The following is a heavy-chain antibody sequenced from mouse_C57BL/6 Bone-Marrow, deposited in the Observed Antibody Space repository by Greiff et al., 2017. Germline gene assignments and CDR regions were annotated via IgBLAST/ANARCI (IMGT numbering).Heavy chain of an antibody. CDR3: ARDSANWYYFDY. J-gene: IGHJ2*01. V-gene: IGHV5-4*01. Sequence: EVKLEESGGGLVKPGGSLKLSCAASGFTFSSYAMSWVRQTPEKRLEWVATISDGGSYTYYPDNVKGRFTISRDNAKNNLYLQMSHLKSEDTAMYYCARDSANWYYFDYWGQGTTLTVSS. CDR2: ISDGGSYT. D-gene: IGHD4-1*01. CDR1: GFTFSSYA.